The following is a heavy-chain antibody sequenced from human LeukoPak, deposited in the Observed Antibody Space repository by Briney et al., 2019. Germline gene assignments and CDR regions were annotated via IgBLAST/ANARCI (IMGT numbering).Heavy chain of an antibody. CDR2: IYYSGST. Sequence: SETLSLTCTVSGGSISSYYWSWIRQPPGKGLEWIGYIYYSGSTNYNPSLKSRVTISVDTSKNQFSPKLSSVTAADTAVYYCAGHCSSTSCFFDYWGQGTLVTVSS. V-gene: IGHV4-59*01. CDR1: GGSISSYY. D-gene: IGHD2-2*01. CDR3: AGHCSSTSCFFDY. J-gene: IGHJ4*02.